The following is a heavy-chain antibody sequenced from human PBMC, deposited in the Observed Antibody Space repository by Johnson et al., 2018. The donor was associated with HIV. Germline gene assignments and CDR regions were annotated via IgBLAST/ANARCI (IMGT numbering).Heavy chain of an antibody. CDR3: AKGADYADYEGAFDI. Sequence: VQLVESGGGVVQPGRSLRLSCAASGFTFSSYWMHWVRQAPGKGLVWVSRIDTDGSSTSYADSVKGRFTISRDNSKNTLYLQMNSLRVEDTAVYYCAKGADYADYEGAFDIWGQGTMVIVSS. D-gene: IGHD4-17*01. CDR1: GFTFSSYW. V-gene: IGHV3-74*02. CDR2: IDTDGSST. J-gene: IGHJ3*02.